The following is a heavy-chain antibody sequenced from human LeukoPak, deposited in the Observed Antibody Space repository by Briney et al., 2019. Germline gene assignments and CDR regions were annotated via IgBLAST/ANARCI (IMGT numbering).Heavy chain of an antibody. D-gene: IGHD2-2*03. CDR2: ISWNSGSI. Sequence: GGFLRLSCAASGFTFDDYAMHWVRQAPGKGLEWVSGISWNSGSIGYADSVKGRFTISRDNAKNSLYLQMNSLRAEDTALYYCARVGYCSSTSCLYYFDYWGQGTLVTVSS. J-gene: IGHJ4*02. V-gene: IGHV3-9*01. CDR3: ARVGYCSSTSCLYYFDY. CDR1: GFTFDDYA.